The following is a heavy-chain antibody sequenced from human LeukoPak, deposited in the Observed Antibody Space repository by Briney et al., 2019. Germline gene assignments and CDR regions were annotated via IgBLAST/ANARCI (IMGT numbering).Heavy chain of an antibody. V-gene: IGHV1-24*01. D-gene: IGHD3-16*01. CDR2: IDPEDGET. J-gene: IGHJ4*02. Sequence: ASVKVSCKASGYIFTNYYITWVRQAHGQGLEWMGWIDPEDGETIYAQKFKGRVTMTEDTSTDTASMELSSLRSEDTAVYYCARDYGFDYWGQGTLVNVSS. CDR1: GYIFTNYY. CDR3: ARDYGFDY.